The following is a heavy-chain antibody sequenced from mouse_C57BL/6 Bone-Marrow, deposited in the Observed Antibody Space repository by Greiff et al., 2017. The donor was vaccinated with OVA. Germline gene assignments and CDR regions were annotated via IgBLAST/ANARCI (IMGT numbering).Heavy chain of an antibody. CDR1: GYTFTNYW. J-gene: IGHJ2*01. Sequence: QVQLQQSGAELVRPGTSVKMSCKASGYTFTNYWIGWAKQRPGHGLEWIGDIYPGGGYTNYNEKFKGKATLTADKSSSTAYMQFSSLTSEDSAIYYCARGGYYDYDRGLDYWGQGTTLTVSS. CDR3: ARGGYYDYDRGLDY. V-gene: IGHV1-63*01. CDR2: IYPGGGYT. D-gene: IGHD2-4*01.